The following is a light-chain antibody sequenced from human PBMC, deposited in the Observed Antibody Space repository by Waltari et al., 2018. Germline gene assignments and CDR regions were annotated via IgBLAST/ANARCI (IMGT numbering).Light chain of an antibody. CDR3: QQRSNWTPHT. V-gene: IGKV3-11*01. CDR2: DAS. Sequence: EIVLTQSPATLSLSPGETANLACRASQSVGTYLAWDQQKPGQVPRLLIYDASNRATGIPARFRGSGSGTDFTLTISNLEAEDFAVYYCQQRSNWTPHTFGQGARLEIK. CDR1: QSVGTY. J-gene: IGKJ2*01.